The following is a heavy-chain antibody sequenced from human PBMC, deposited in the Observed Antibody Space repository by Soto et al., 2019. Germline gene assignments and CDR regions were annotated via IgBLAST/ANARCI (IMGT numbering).Heavy chain of an antibody. CDR3: TRELRGPPARNGYYFYYMDV. J-gene: IGHJ6*03. CDR1: GFSSSDHY. CDR2: SKNKVNGYTT. V-gene: IGHV3-72*01. Sequence: GGSLRLSCAASGFSSSDHYMDWVRQPPGKGLEWVGRSKNKVNGYTTEYAASVKGRFTISRDDSENLLYLQMNSLKTEDTAVYYCTRELRGPPARNGYYFYYMDVRGKGTTVTVSS. D-gene: IGHD2-2*01.